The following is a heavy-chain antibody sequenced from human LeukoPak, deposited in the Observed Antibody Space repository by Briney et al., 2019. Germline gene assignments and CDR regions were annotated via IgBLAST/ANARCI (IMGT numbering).Heavy chain of an antibody. CDR2: INHSGRT. CDR3: ARTPIYYYDNSGYYN. J-gene: IGHJ4*02. CDR1: GGTFNGYF. Sequence: PSETLSLTCAVYGGTFNGYFWSWIRQSPEKGLEWIGEINHSGRTRYNPSLKSRVTMSVDTSKNQFSLKLSSVTAADTAVYFCARTPIYYYDNSGYYNWGQGTLVTVSS. D-gene: IGHD3-22*01. V-gene: IGHV4-34*01.